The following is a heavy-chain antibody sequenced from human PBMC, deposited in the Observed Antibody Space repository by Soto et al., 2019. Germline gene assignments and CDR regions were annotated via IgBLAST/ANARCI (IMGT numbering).Heavy chain of an antibody. J-gene: IGHJ4*02. CDR3: AHKGPEDWPLDY. D-gene: IGHD3-9*01. CDR1: GFSLTTNKMS. CDR2: IYWDDDK. Sequence: SGPTLVNPTQTLTLTCTFSGFSLTTNKMSVSWIRQPPGKALEWLAVIYWDDDKRYSPSLKSRLSITKDTSKNQVVLTMTNMDPVDTVTYYCAHKGPEDWPLDYWGQGTLVTVSS. V-gene: IGHV2-5*08.